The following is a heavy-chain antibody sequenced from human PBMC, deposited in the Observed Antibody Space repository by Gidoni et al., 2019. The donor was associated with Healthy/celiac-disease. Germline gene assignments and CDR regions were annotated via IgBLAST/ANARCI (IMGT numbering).Heavy chain of an antibody. Sequence: QLQLQESGTGLVKPSGTLSLTCAVSGSSFSSSNWWSWVRQPPGKGLEWIGERYHSGSTNYNPTLKSPVTISVDKSKIQFSLKLSSVTAADTAVYYCARAMMTTVTNWFDPWGQGTLVTVSS. D-gene: IGHD4-17*01. CDR2: RYHSGST. J-gene: IGHJ5*02. CDR3: ARAMMTTVTNWFDP. V-gene: IGHV4-4*02. CDR1: GSSFSSSNW.